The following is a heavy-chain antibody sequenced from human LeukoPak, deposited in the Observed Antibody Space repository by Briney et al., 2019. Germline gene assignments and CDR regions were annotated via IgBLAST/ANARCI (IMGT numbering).Heavy chain of an antibody. V-gene: IGHV4-31*03. D-gene: IGHD3-22*01. CDR2: IYYSGST. CDR3: ARGGDYYVSSGPRPENWFDP. CDR1: GGSISSGGYY. J-gene: IGHJ5*02. Sequence: SETLSLTCTVSGGSISSGGYYWSWIRQHPGKGLEWIGYIYYSGSTYYNPSLKSRVTISVDRSKNQFSLKLSSVTAADTAVYYCARGGDYYVSSGPRPENWFDPWGQGTLVTVSS.